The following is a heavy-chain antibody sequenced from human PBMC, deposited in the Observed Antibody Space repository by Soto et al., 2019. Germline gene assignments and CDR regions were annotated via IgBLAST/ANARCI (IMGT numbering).Heavy chain of an antibody. V-gene: IGHV1-69*13. CDR1: GGTFSSYA. CDR3: AREDTAMVPLNY. Sequence: GASVKVSCKASGGTFSSYAISWVRQAPGQGLEWMGGIIPIFGTANYAQKFQGRVTITADGSTSTAYMELSSLRSEDTAVYYCAREDTAMVPLNYWGQGTLVTVSS. J-gene: IGHJ4*02. D-gene: IGHD5-18*01. CDR2: IIPIFGTA.